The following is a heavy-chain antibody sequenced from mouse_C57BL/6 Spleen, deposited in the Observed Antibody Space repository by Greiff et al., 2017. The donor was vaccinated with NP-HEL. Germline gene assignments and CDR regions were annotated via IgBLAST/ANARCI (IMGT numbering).Heavy chain of an antibody. CDR2: ISSGSSTI. CDR1: GFTFSDYG. CDR3: AREKGAFDY. J-gene: IGHJ2*01. Sequence: EVKLVESGGGLVKPGGSLKLSCAASGFTFSDYGMHWVRQAPEKGLEWVAYISSGSSTIYYADTVKGRFTISRDNAKNTLFLQMTSLRSEDTAMYYCAREKGAFDYWGQGTTLTVSS. V-gene: IGHV5-17*01.